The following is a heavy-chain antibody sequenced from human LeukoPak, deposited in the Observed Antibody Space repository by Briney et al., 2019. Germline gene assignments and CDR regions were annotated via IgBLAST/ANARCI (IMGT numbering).Heavy chain of an antibody. CDR3: AREIVVVVAASGAKPQPD. Sequence: GGSLGLSCAASGLTFSSFGMHWVRQAPGKGLEWVAVTSFDGGNKHYADSVKGRFTISRDNSKNTLYLQMNSLRAEDTAVYYCAREIVVVVAASGAKPQPDWGQGTLVTVSS. CDR1: GLTFSSFG. D-gene: IGHD2-15*01. CDR2: TSFDGGNK. V-gene: IGHV3-30*03. J-gene: IGHJ4*02.